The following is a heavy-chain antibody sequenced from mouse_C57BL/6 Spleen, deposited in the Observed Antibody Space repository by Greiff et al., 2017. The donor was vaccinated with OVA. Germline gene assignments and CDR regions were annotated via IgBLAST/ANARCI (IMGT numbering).Heavy chain of an antibody. J-gene: IGHJ3*01. CDR3: ARRDSSGYVRFAY. V-gene: IGHV5-17*01. CDR1: GFTFSDYG. CDR2: ISSGSSTI. D-gene: IGHD3-2*02. Sequence: DVKLVESGGGLVKPGGSLKLSCAASGFTFSDYGMHWVRQAPEKGLEWVAYISSGSSTIYYADTVKGRFTISRDNAKNTLFLQMTSLRSEDTAMYYCARRDSSGYVRFAYWGQGTLVTVSA.